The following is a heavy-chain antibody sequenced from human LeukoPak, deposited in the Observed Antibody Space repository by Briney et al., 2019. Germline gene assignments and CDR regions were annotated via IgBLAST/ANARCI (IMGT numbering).Heavy chain of an antibody. CDR2: IYYSGST. CDR1: GGSISSSSYY. Sequence: ASETLSLTCTVSGGSISSSSYYWGWIRQPPGKGLEWIGSIYYSGSTYYNPSLKSRVTISVDTSKNQFSLKLSSVTAADTAVYYCAGRLSSSWYDSYFDYWGQGTLVTVSS. V-gene: IGHV4-39*01. CDR3: AGRLSSSWYDSYFDY. D-gene: IGHD6-13*01. J-gene: IGHJ4*02.